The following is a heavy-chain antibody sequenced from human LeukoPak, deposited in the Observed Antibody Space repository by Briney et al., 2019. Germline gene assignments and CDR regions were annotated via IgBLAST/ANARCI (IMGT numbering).Heavy chain of an antibody. D-gene: IGHD3-9*01. CDR2: ISYDGSNK. V-gene: IGHV3-30*18. J-gene: IGHJ4*02. CDR3: AKDRRENYDILTGYSDY. CDR1: GFTFSSYG. Sequence: GGSLRLSCAASGFTFSSYGMHWVRQAPGKGLEWVAVISYDGSNKYYADSVKGRFTISRDNSKNTLYLQMNSLRAEDTAVYYCAKDRRENYDILTGYSDYWGQGTLVTVSS.